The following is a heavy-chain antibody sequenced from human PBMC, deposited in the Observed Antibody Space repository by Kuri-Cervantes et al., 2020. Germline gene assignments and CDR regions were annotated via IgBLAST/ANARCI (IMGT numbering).Heavy chain of an antibody. CDR1: GYTFTSYG. CDR3: ASSGVMVPGVIIRRHFDY. D-gene: IGHD3-10*01. V-gene: IGHV1-18*01. J-gene: IGHJ4*02. Sequence: ASVKVSCKASGYTFTSYGISWVRQAPGQGLEWMGWISAYNGNTSYAQKLQGRVTMTTDTSTSTAYMELRSLRSDDTAVYYCASSGVMVPGVIIRRHFDYWGQGTLVTVSS. CDR2: ISAYNGNT.